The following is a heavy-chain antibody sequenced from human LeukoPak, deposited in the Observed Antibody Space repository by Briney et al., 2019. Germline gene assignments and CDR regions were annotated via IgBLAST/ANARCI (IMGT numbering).Heavy chain of an antibody. Sequence: GGSLRLSCAASGFTFSSYGVHWVRQAPVKGLEWVAVISYDGSNKYYADSVRGRFTISRDNSKNTLYLQMNSLRAEDTAVYYCAKDLARMGYAGHGHPIAYWGQGPLVTVSS. V-gene: IGHV3-30*18. CDR3: AKDLARMGYAGHGHPIAY. J-gene: IGHJ4*02. CDR1: GFTFSSYG. D-gene: IGHD3-16*01. CDR2: ISYDGSNK.